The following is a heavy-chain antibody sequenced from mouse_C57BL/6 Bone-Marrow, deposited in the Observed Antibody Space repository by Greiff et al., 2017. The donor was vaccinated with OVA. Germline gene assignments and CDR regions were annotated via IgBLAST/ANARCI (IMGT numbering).Heavy chain of an antibody. V-gene: IGHV5-6*02. D-gene: IGHD2-2*01. CDR3: ARQGLWLRRRRYFDV. Sequence: DVMLVESGGDLVKPGGSLKLSCAASGFTFSSYGMSWVRQTPDKRLEWVATISSGGSYTYYPDSVKGRFTISRDNAKNTLYLQMSSLKSEDTAMYYCARQGLWLRRRRYFDVWGTGTTVTVSS. CDR2: ISSGGSYT. CDR1: GFTFSSYG. J-gene: IGHJ1*03.